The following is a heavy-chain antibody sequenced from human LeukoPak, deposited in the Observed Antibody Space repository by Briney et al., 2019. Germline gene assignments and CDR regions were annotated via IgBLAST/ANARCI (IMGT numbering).Heavy chain of an antibody. CDR3: TGGSGWYSPDY. D-gene: IGHD6-19*01. V-gene: IGHV3-73*01. J-gene: IGHJ4*02. CDR1: GFTFSDSA. Sequence: GGSLKLSCAASGFTFSDSAMNWIRQASGKGLEWVGHIRGKTNSYATAYAESVRGRFTISRDDSKNTAHLQMNSLKTEDTAVYYCTGGSGWYSPDYWGQGTLVTVSS. CDR2: IRGKTNSYAT.